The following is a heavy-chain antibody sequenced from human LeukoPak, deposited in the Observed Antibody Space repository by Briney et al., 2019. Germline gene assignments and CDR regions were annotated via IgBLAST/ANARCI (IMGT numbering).Heavy chain of an antibody. V-gene: IGHV3-33*06. Sequence: GRSLRLSCAASAFIFSNHGFQWVRQAPGKGLEWVTAIWYDGSKKLYADSVKGRFTISRDNSQNTIYLQMNSLRAEDTAVYYCAKDLWYSYGSTSFDYGGQGTLVTVSS. CDR1: AFIFSNHG. J-gene: IGHJ4*02. CDR2: IWYDGSKK. CDR3: AKDLWYSYGSTSFDY. D-gene: IGHD5-18*01.